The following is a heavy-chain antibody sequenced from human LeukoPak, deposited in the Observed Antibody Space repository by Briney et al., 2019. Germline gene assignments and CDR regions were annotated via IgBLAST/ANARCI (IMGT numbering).Heavy chain of an antibody. V-gene: IGHV1-8*01. CDR1: GYTFTNSD. D-gene: IGHD3-16*01. CDR2: MNTKTGNT. CDR3: VAMLY. J-gene: IGHJ4*02. Sequence: GASVKVSCKASGYTFTNSDINWVRQAPGQGLEWMGWMNTKTGNTGFAQKLQGRVTMSMTTAYMEVTSLRSEDTAVYYCVAMLYWGQGTLVTVSS.